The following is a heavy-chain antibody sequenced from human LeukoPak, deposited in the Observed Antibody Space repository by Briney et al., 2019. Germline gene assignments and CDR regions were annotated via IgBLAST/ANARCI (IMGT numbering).Heavy chain of an antibody. CDR3: ARQAEGGTSPLDY. CDR2: IHYSGST. V-gene: IGHV4-31*03. D-gene: IGHD6-13*01. Sequence: SETLSLTCTVSGGSISSGGYYWSWIRQHPGKGLECIGYIHYSGSTSYNPSLRSRLTISVDTSKSQFSLKLSSVTAADTAVYYCARQAEGGTSPLDYWGQGTLVTVSS. J-gene: IGHJ4*02. CDR1: GGSISSGGYY.